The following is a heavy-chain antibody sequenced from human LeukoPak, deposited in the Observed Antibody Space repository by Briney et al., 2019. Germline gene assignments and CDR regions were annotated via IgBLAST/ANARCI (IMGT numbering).Heavy chain of an antibody. J-gene: IGHJ4*02. CDR3: ARLNFGSEDY. V-gene: IGHV1-18*01. Sequence: ASVTVSCKTSGYTFTSYGISWVRQAPGQGLEWMGWISAYNGNTNYAQKSQGRVTVTTETSTSTAYMELRSLRFDDTAVYYCARLNFGSEDYWGQGTLVTVSS. CDR1: GYTFTSYG. D-gene: IGHD3-10*01. CDR2: ISAYNGNT.